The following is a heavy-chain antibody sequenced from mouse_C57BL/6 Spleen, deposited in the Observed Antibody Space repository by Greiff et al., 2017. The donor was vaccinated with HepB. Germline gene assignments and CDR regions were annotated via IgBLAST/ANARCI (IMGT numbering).Heavy chain of an antibody. CDR1: GYSITSDY. J-gene: IGHJ2*01. D-gene: IGHD1-1*01. CDR3: AREGNYYGFDY. V-gene: IGHV3-8*01. CDR2: ISYSGST. Sequence: EVKLMESGPGLAKPSQTLSLTCSVTGYSITSDYWHWIRKFPGHKLEYMGYISYSGSTYYNPSLKSRISITRDPSKNQYYRQLNSVTTEDTATYSCAREGNYYGFDYWGQGTTLTVSS.